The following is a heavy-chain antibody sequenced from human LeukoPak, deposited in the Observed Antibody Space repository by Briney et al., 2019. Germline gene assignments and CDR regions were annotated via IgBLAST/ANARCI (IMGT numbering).Heavy chain of an antibody. CDR2: IYYSGST. J-gene: IGHJ4*02. D-gene: IGHD5-18*01. Sequence: SETLSLTCTVSGGSISSSSYNWGWIRQPPGKGLEWIGSIYYSGSTYYNPSLKSRVTISVDTSKNQFSLKLSSVTAADTAVYYCARYLDTAMVRAGYFDYRGQGTLVTVSS. CDR3: ARYLDTAMVRAGYFDY. CDR1: GGSISSSSYN. V-gene: IGHV4-39*01.